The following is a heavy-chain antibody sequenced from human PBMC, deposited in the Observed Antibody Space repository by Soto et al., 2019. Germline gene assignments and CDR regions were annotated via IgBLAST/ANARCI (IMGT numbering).Heavy chain of an antibody. J-gene: IGHJ6*01. Sequence: GVSVKVSCKACGYTFTSYAMPWVRQAPGQRLEWMGWINAGNGNTKYSQKFQGRVTITRDTSASTAYMELSSLRSEDTAVYYCARAAVAARGECYGMDVWGQGTTVSVSS. V-gene: IGHV1-3*01. D-gene: IGHD6-6*01. CDR1: GYTFTSYA. CDR2: INAGNGNT. CDR3: ARAAVAARGECYGMDV.